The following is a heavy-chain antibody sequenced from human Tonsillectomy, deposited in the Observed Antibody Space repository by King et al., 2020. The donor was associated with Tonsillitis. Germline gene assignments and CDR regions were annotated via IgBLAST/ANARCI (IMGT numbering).Heavy chain of an antibody. Sequence: QLQESGPGLVKPSETLSLTCTVSGGSLSSHHWSWVRQSPGKGLEWIGYLYYSGSTKYNPSLNSRVTISGDTAKNQFSLKLASVTAADTAVYFCAGTRSSAFYYDFWGQGSLVTVSS. CDR3: AGTRSSAFYYDF. CDR2: LYYSGST. CDR1: GGSLSSHH. V-gene: IGHV4-59*11. D-gene: IGHD6-19*01. J-gene: IGHJ4*02.